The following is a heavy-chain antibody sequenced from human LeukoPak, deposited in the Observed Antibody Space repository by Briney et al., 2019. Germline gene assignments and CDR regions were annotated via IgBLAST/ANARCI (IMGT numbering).Heavy chain of an antibody. CDR1: GFTFSSYW. Sequence: GGSLRLSCAASGFTFSSYWMSWVRQAPGKGLEWVANIKQDGSEKYYVDSVKGRFTISRDSAKNSLYLQMNSLRAEDTAVYYCQVTQRITMIVVVDDFDYWGQGTLVTVSS. CDR3: QVTQRITMIVVVDDFDY. D-gene: IGHD3-22*01. V-gene: IGHV3-7*01. CDR2: IKQDGSEK. J-gene: IGHJ4*02.